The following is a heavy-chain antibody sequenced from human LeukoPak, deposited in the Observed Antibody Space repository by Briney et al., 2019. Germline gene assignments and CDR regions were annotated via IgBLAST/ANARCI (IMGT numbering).Heavy chain of an antibody. CDR2: INSDGSST. J-gene: IGHJ3*02. CDR1: GFTCSTYW. V-gene: IGHV3-74*01. Sequence: AGGSLRLSCAASGFTCSTYWMHWVRQAPGKGLVWVSRINSDGSSTSYADSVKGRFTISRGNAKNTLYLQMNSLRAEDTAVYYCARAVDGAFDIWGQGTMVTVSS. CDR3: ARAVDGAFDI.